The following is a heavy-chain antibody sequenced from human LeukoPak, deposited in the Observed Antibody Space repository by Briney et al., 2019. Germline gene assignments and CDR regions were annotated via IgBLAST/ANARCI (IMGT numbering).Heavy chain of an antibody. CDR2: ISYDGSNN. D-gene: IGHD3-10*01. J-gene: IGHJ4*02. Sequence: PGGCLRLSCAASGFTFSSYGMHWVRQAPGKGLEWVAVISYDGSNNYYADSVKGRFTISRDNSKNTLYLQMNSLRAEDTAVYYCAKDGEAYGSGSYYYWGQGTLVTVSS. CDR3: AKDGEAYGSGSYYY. V-gene: IGHV3-30*18. CDR1: GFTFSSYG.